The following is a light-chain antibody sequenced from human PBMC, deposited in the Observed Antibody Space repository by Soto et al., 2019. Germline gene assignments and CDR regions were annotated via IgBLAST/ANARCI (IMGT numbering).Light chain of an antibody. J-gene: IGLJ1*01. V-gene: IGLV1-44*01. CDR1: SSNIGSNT. CDR2: SNN. Sequence: QSVLTQPPSASGTPGQRVTISCSGSSSNIGSNTVNWYQQLPGTAPKLLIYSNNQRPSGVPDRFSGSKSGTSASLAISGLQSEDEADYYCAAWDXSLNGEVFGTGTKVTVL. CDR3: AAWDXSLNGEV.